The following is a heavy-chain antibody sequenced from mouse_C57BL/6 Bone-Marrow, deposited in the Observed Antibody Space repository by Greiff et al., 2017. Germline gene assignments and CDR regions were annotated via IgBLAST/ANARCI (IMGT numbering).Heavy chain of an antibody. Sequence: EVKLVESEGGLVQPGSSMKLSCTASGFTFSDYYMAWVRQVPEKGLEWVANINYDGSSTYYLDSLKSRFIISRDNAKNILYLQMSSLKSEDTDTYYCARSYYGSSFDYWGQGTTLTVSS. CDR2: INYDGSST. V-gene: IGHV5-16*01. CDR3: ARSYYGSSFDY. D-gene: IGHD1-1*01. CDR1: GFTFSDYY. J-gene: IGHJ2*01.